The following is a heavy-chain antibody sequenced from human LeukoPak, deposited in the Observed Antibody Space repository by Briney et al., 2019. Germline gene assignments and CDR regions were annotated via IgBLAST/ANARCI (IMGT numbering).Heavy chain of an antibody. CDR2: RNPADSDT. V-gene: IGHV5-51*01. Sequence: GESLKISCKGSGYSFTNYWIGWVRQVPGKGLEWMGLRNPADSDTRYSPSFQGQVTISADKSISTAYLQWSSLKASDTAMYYCARYDFDYYMDVWGKGTTVTVSS. CDR1: GYSFTNYW. J-gene: IGHJ6*03. CDR3: ARYDFDYYMDV. D-gene: IGHD3-3*01.